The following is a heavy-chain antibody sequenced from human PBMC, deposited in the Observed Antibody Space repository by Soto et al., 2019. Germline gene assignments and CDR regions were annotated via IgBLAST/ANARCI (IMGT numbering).Heavy chain of an antibody. Sequence: EVQLLQSGGGLVQPGGSLRLSCAASGFTFSTYAMAWVRQAPGKGLEWVSTVSGGGDHTYYADSVKGRSTISRDASKKTLYLQMDILRVEDTAVYYCAKSGFADLEYWGQGALVTVSS. J-gene: IGHJ4*02. V-gene: IGHV3-23*01. CDR3: AKSGFADLEY. CDR1: GFTFSTYA. D-gene: IGHD1-26*01. CDR2: VSGGGDHT.